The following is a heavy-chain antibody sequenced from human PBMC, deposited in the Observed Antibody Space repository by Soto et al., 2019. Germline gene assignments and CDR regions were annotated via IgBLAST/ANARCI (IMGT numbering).Heavy chain of an antibody. Sequence: PGGSLRLSCAASGFTFSSYAMSWVRQAPGKGLEWVSAISGSGGSTYYADSVKGRFTISRDNSKNTLYLQMNSLRAEDTAVYYCAKPVYDFWSGYPTSMDVWGQGTTVTVSS. J-gene: IGHJ6*02. D-gene: IGHD3-3*01. CDR1: GFTFSSYA. CDR2: ISGSGGST. CDR3: AKPVYDFWSGYPTSMDV. V-gene: IGHV3-23*01.